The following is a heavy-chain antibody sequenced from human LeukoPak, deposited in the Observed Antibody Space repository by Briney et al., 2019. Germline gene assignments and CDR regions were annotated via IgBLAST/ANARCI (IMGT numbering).Heavy chain of an antibody. CDR3: ARQTAKNVDTARFDY. V-gene: IGHV4-59*08. Sequence: SETLSLTCTISGGSINNYYWSWIRQPPGKGLEWIGYIYYSGSTNYNPSLNSRVNISLDTSKNQFSLRLSSVIAADTAVYYCARQTAKNVDTARFDYWGQGTLVTVSS. CDR1: GGSINNYY. D-gene: IGHD5-18*01. CDR2: IYYSGST. J-gene: IGHJ4*02.